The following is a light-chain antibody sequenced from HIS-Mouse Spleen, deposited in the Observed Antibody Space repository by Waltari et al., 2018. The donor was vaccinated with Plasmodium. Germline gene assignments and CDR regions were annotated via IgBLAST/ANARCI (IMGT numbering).Light chain of an antibody. CDR2: GAS. J-gene: IGKJ3*01. Sequence: EIVMTQSPATLSVSPGERATLSCRASQSVSSNLACYQQKPGQAPRLLINGASTRATGIPARCSGSGSGTEFTLTISSLQPEDFAVYYCQQYNNWSFTFGPGTKVDIK. CDR1: QSVSSN. CDR3: QQYNNWSFT. V-gene: IGKV3-15*01.